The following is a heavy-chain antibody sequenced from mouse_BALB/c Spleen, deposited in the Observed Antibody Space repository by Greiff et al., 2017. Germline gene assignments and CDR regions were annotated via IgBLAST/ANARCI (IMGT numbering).Heavy chain of an antibody. CDR1: GYTFTSYW. J-gene: IGHJ1*01. V-gene: IGHV1S81*02. CDR3: ARAEFTTVGFDV. CDR2: INPSNGRT. Sequence: QVQLKQPGAELVKPGASVKLSCKASGYTFTSYWMHWVKQRPGQGLEWIGEINPSNGRTNYNEKFKSKATLTVDKSSSTAYMQLSSLTSEDSAVYYCARAEFTTVGFDVWGAGTTVTVSS. D-gene: IGHD1-1*01.